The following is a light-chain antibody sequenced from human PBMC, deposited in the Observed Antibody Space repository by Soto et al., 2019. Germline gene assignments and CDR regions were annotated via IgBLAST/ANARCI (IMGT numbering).Light chain of an antibody. J-gene: IGKJ1*01. CDR1: QSISSW. CDR2: KAS. Sequence: DIQMTQSPSTLSASVGDRVTITCRARQSISSWLAWYQQKPGKAPKLLIYKASSLESGVPSRFSGSGSGTAFTLTISSLQPDETATYYCQQYNSYPWTFGQGTKVAIK. V-gene: IGKV1-5*03. CDR3: QQYNSYPWT.